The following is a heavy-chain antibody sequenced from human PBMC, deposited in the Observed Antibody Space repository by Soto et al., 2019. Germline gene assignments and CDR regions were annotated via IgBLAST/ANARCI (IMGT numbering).Heavy chain of an antibody. V-gene: IGHV3-33*01. D-gene: IGHD1-1*01. J-gene: IGHJ4*02. CDR3: ARGLEGFDY. CDR2: LWYDGSNK. Sequence: QVQLVESGGGVVQPGRSLRLSCAASGFTFSIYGMHWVCQAPGKGLEWVAGLWYDGSNKYYADFVKGRLTISRDNSKNTLYLQMDSLRDEDTAVYYCARGLEGFDYWGQGTLVTVFS. CDR1: GFTFSIYG.